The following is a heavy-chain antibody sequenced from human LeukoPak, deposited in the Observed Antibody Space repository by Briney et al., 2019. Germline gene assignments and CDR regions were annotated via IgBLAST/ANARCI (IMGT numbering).Heavy chain of an antibody. V-gene: IGHV4-59*01. CDR1: GGSISSYY. Sequence: PSETLSLTWTVSGGSISSYYWSWIRQPPGKGLEWIGYIYYSGSTNYNPSLKSRVTISVDTSMNQFSLKLSSVTAADTAVYYCARIYYYDSSGYSNWFDPWGQGTLVTVSS. J-gene: IGHJ5*02. CDR2: IYYSGST. D-gene: IGHD3-22*01. CDR3: ARIYYYDSSGYSNWFDP.